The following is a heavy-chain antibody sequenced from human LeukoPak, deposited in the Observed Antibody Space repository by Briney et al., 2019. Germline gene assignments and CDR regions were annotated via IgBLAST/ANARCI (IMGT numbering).Heavy chain of an antibody. Sequence: GGSLRLSCAASGFSVSSDYMNWVRQAPGKGLEWVSSISSSSSYIYYADSVKGRFTISRDNAKNSLYLQMNSLRAEDTAVYYCARARVGSPSPLVGYYYYYYMDVWGKGTTVTVSS. J-gene: IGHJ6*03. D-gene: IGHD6-6*01. V-gene: IGHV3-21*01. CDR3: ARARVGSPSPLVGYYYYYYMDV. CDR2: ISSSSSYI. CDR1: GFSVSSDY.